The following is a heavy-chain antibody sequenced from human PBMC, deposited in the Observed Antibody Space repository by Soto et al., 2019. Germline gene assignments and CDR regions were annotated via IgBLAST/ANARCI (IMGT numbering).Heavy chain of an antibody. CDR1: GYSFTIYR. J-gene: IGHJ4*02. Sequence: GESLKISCEGSGYSFTIYRIARVRQMPGKGLEWMGRIDPSDSYTNYSPSFQGHVTISADKSLSTAYLQWSSLRASDSAMYYCARVYSSSLFYFDYWGQGTLVTVSS. CDR3: ARVYSSSLFYFDY. D-gene: IGHD6-6*01. CDR2: IDPSDSYT. V-gene: IGHV5-10-1*01.